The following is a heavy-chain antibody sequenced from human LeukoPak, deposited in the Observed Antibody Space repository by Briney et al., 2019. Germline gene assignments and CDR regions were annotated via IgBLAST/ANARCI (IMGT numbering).Heavy chain of an antibody. J-gene: IGHJ4*02. CDR3: ARSRQGSGLFSF. V-gene: IGHV4-39*07. D-gene: IGHD2-15*01. CDR1: GGSISSSSYY. CDR2: IYYSGST. Sequence: PSETLSLTCTVSGGSISSSSYYWGWIRQPPGKGLEWIGSIYYSGSTYYNPSLKSRVTISVDTSKNQFSLKLSSVTAADTAVYYCARSRQGSGLFSFWGQGTLVAVSS.